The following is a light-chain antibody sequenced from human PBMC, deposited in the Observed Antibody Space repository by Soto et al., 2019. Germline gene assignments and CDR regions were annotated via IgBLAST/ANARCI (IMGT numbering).Light chain of an antibody. V-gene: IGKV1-5*03. Sequence: DIPMTQSPSTLSASVGDRVTITCRASQSINSWLAWYQQKPGKAPKLLIYKASSLESGVPLRFSGSGSGTEFTLTISSLQPDDFATYYCQQYEAYPLTFGGGTKVEIK. CDR2: KAS. CDR1: QSINSW. J-gene: IGKJ4*01. CDR3: QQYEAYPLT.